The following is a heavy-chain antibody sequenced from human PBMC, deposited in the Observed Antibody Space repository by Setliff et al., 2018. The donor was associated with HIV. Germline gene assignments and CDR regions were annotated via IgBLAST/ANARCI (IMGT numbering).Heavy chain of an antibody. CDR1: GGSISSGGYY. Sequence: SETLSLTCTVSGGSISSGGYYWSWIRQHPGKGLEWIGYIYYSGSTYYNPSLKSRVTISVDTSKNQFSLKLRSVTAADTAVYYCARGVRYYFDYWGQGTLVTVSS. CDR2: IYYSGST. V-gene: IGHV4-31*03. CDR3: ARGVRYYFDY. J-gene: IGHJ4*02.